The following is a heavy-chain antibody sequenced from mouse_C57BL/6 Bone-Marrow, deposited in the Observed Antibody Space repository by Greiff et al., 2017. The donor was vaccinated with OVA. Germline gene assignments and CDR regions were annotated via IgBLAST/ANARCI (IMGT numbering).Heavy chain of an antibody. CDR2: IYPGGGYT. Sequence: VQLQESGAELVRPGTSVKMSCKASGYTFTNYWIGWAKQRPGHGLEWIGDIYPGGGYTNYNEKFKGKATLTADKSSSTAYMQFSSLTSEDSAIYYCARRGNYLFDYWGQGTTLTVSS. CDR1: GYTFTNYW. V-gene: IGHV1-63*01. J-gene: IGHJ2*01. CDR3: ARRGNYLFDY. D-gene: IGHD2-1*01.